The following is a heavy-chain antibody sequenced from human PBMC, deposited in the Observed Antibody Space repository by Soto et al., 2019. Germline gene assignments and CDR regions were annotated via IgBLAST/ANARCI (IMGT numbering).Heavy chain of an antibody. CDR3: ANYRGH. Sequence: EVQLVESGGGLVQPGGSLRLSCAASGFTFSTYRMTWVRQAPGRGLEWVANIKREGGEKYYVDSVKGRFTISRDNAKNSLYLQMNSLRVEDTAVYYCANYRGHWGQGTLVTVSS. V-gene: IGHV3-7*01. D-gene: IGHD1-26*01. CDR1: GFTFSTYR. CDR2: IKREGGEK. J-gene: IGHJ4*02.